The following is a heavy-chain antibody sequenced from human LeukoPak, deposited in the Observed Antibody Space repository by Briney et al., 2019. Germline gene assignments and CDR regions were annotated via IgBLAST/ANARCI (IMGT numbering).Heavy chain of an antibody. CDR2: IYYSGST. V-gene: IGHV4-61*08. CDR1: GGSISSGGYS. Sequence: SQTLSLTCAVSGGSISSGGYSWSWIRQPPGKGLEWIGYIYYSGSTNYNPSLKSRVTISVDTSKNQFSLKLSSVTAADTAVYYCAGVSAAAAGTGWFDPWGQGTLVTVSS. D-gene: IGHD6-13*01. CDR3: AGVSAAAAGTGWFDP. J-gene: IGHJ5*02.